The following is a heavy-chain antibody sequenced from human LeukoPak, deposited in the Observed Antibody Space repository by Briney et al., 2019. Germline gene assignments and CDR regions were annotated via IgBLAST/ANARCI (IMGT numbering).Heavy chain of an antibody. CDR2: IYYTGST. CDR3: ARAYYYGSGTFDI. D-gene: IGHD3-10*01. V-gene: IGHV4-59*01. J-gene: IGHJ3*02. Sequence: SETLSLTCTVSGGSISPYYWSWIRQPPGKGLEWIGYIYYTGSTYCNPSLKSRVTIPVDTSKNQFSLKLSSVTAADTAVYYCARAYYYGSGTFDIWGQGTMVTVSS. CDR1: GGSISPYY.